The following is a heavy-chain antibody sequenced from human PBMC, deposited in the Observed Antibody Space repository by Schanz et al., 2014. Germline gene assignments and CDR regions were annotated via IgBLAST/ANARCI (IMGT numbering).Heavy chain of an antibody. Sequence: VQLVESGGGVVQPGGSLRLSCAASGFIFSNSWMSWVRQAPGKGLEWVSRMIGSGSSVFYADSVKGRFTISRDSSKNTLYLQMNSLRADDTAVYYCAKSTSQLPLFDYWGQGTLVAVSS. J-gene: IGHJ4*02. CDR1: GFIFSNSW. CDR2: MIGSGSSV. V-gene: IGHV3-23*04. D-gene: IGHD2-21*01. CDR3: AKSTSQLPLFDY.